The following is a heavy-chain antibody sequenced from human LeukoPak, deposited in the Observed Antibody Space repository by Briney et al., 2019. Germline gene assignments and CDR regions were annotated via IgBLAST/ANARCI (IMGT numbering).Heavy chain of an antibody. D-gene: IGHD1-14*01. J-gene: IGHJ6*02. V-gene: IGHV3-23*01. CDR1: GFTFNNYA. CDR2: ISGSGGTT. Sequence: GGSLRLSCAASGFTFNNYAMNWVRQAPGKGLEWVSVISGSGGTTYYADSVKGRFTISRDSSKNTLYLQMNSLRAEDTAVYYCAKVSGGGLYYDGMDVWGQGTAVTVSS. CDR3: AKVSGGGLYYDGMDV.